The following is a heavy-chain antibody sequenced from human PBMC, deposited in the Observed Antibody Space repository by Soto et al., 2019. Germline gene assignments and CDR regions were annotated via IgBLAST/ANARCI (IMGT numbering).Heavy chain of an antibody. CDR3: ARGVEPDYGDIRRGEPYYYYYMDV. V-gene: IGHV1-18*01. D-gene: IGHD4-17*01. J-gene: IGHJ6*03. CDR2: ISAYNGNT. Sequence: ASVKVSCKASGYTFTSYGISWVRQAPGQGLEWMGWISAYNGNTNYAQKFQGRVTMTRDTSISTAYMELSSLRSEDTAVYYCARGVEPDYGDIRRGEPYYYYYMDVWGKGTTVTVSS. CDR1: GYTFTSYG.